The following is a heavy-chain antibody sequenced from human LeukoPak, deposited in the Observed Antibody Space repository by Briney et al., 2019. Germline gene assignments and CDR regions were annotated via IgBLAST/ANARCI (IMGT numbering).Heavy chain of an antibody. J-gene: IGHJ4*02. V-gene: IGHV3-7*01. Sequence: PGGSLRLSCAASGFTFSSYWMSWVRQAPGKGLEWVANIKQDGSEKNYVDSVKGRFTISRDNAKNTLFLQMNSLSAEDTAVYYCARDLDWILFDYWGQGTLVTVSS. CDR1: GFTFSSYW. CDR2: IKQDGSEK. D-gene: IGHD3-9*01. CDR3: ARDLDWILFDY.